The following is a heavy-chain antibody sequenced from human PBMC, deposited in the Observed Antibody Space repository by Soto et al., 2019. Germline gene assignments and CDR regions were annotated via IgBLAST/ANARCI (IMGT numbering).Heavy chain of an antibody. CDR3: ARGVAARLKGNWFDT. Sequence: ASVKVSCKASGYTFTGYYMHWVRQAPGQGLEWMGWINPNSGGTNYAQKFQGRVTMTRDTSISTAYMELSRLRSDDTAVYYCARGVAARLKGNWFDTWGQGTLVTVSS. D-gene: IGHD6-6*01. CDR2: INPNSGGT. J-gene: IGHJ5*02. CDR1: GYTFTGYY. V-gene: IGHV1-2*02.